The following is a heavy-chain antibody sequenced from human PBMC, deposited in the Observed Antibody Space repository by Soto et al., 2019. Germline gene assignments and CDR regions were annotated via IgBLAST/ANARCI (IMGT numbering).Heavy chain of an antibody. CDR3: AREVNSSPARGPNWFDP. J-gene: IGHJ5*02. CDR2: TYHSGTT. D-gene: IGHD6-13*01. Sequence: QVELPESGPGLGQPSGTPVLTLACSCGSLNNCHWWGLGRPAPGEGLGGVGGTYHSGTTNYNPSLKTRVTISIDKSKNQFSLKMNSVTAADTAVYYCAREVNSSPARGPNWFDPWGQGTLVTVSS. CDR1: CGSLNNCHW. V-gene: IGHV4-4*02.